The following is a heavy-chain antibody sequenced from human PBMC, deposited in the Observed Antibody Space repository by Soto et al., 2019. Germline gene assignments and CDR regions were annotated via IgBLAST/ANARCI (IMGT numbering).Heavy chain of an antibody. CDR3: ARVFKRNSSGWYDPLDY. CDR1: GGTFSSYA. Sequence: QVQLVQSGAEVKKPGSSVKVSCKASGGTFSSYAISWVRQAPGQGLEWMGGIIPIFGTANYAQKFQGRVTITADESTRTAYMELSSLRTEDTAVYYCARVFKRNSSGWYDPLDYWGQGTLVTVSS. CDR2: IIPIFGTA. V-gene: IGHV1-69*12. J-gene: IGHJ4*02. D-gene: IGHD6-19*01.